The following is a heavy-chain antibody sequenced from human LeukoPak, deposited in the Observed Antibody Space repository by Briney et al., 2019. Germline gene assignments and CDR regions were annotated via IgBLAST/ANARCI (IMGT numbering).Heavy chain of an antibody. V-gene: IGHV3-15*01. Sequence: GGSLRLSCAASGFTSSKAWMSWGRQAPGKGLEWVGRTKSKTEGGTTDYAATVKGRFTISRDDSNNTLYLQMNSLKTVDTAVYYCTTDCVGATDFDYWGQGTLVTVSS. CDR1: GFTSSKAW. CDR2: TKSKTEGGTT. CDR3: TTDCVGATDFDY. D-gene: IGHD1-26*01. J-gene: IGHJ4*02.